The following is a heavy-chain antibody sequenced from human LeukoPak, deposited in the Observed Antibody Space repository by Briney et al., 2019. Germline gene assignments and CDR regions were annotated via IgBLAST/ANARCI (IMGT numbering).Heavy chain of an antibody. Sequence: ASVKVSCKASGYIFTSYYIHWVRQAPGQGLEWMGIINPSGGSTSYAQKFQGRVTMTRDTSTSTVYMELSSLRSEDTAVYYCARDDLTMVRGAGYYYYMDVWGKGTTITVSS. CDR3: ARDDLTMVRGAGYYYYMDV. CDR1: GYIFTSYY. D-gene: IGHD3-10*01. V-gene: IGHV1-46*01. CDR2: INPSGGST. J-gene: IGHJ6*03.